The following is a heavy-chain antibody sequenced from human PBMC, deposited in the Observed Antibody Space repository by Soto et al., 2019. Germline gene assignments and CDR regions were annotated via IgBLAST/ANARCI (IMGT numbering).Heavy chain of an antibody. D-gene: IGHD3-10*01. Sequence: SQTLSLTCAISGDSVSSNSAAWNGIRQSPSRGLEWLGRTYYRSKWYNDYAVSVKSRITINPDTSKNQFSLQLNSVTPEGTAVYYCARDRVSDEGSGMDVWGQGTTVTVSS. CDR3: ARDRVSDEGSGMDV. CDR1: GDSVSSNSAA. J-gene: IGHJ6*02. CDR2: TYYRSKWYN. V-gene: IGHV6-1*01.